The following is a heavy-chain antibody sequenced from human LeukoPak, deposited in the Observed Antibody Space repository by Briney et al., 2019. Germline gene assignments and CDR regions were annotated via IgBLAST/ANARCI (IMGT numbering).Heavy chain of an antibody. J-gene: IGHJ4*02. Sequence: PSETLSLTCTVSGGSISNYYWSWIRQPPGKGLEWIGYISYGGSTRYNPSLKSRVSTSVDTSKNQFSLKLSSVTAADTAVYYCASSFTGYSYVVYWGQGTLVTVSS. CDR3: ASSFTGYSYVVY. V-gene: IGHV4-59*01. D-gene: IGHD5-18*01. CDR2: ISYGGST. CDR1: GGSISNYY.